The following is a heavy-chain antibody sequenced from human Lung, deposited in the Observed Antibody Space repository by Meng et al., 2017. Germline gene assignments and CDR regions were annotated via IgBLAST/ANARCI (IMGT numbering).Heavy chain of an antibody. CDR1: GGSFSDYY. V-gene: IGHV4-34*01. CDR3: ARGPTTMAHDFDY. Sequence: PQQLGAGMVKPSETLSLTCVVCGGSFSDYYWSWIRQPPGKGLEWIGEINHSGSTNYNPSLESRATISVDTSQNNLSLKLSSVTAADSAVYYCARGPTTMAHDFDYWGQGTLVTVSS. D-gene: IGHD4-11*01. J-gene: IGHJ4*02. CDR2: INHSGST.